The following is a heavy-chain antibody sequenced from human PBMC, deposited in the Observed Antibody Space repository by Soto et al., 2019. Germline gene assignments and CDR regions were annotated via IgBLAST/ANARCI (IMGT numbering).Heavy chain of an antibody. Sequence: QVTLKESGPVLLKPTETLTLTCTVSGFSLSIAGMGVSWVRQPPGKALEWLAHIFSNDEKSSNTSLKSRLTISKDSSRGQVVLTITNMDPLDTATYYCARITHRRGWEGFDYWGPGTLVTVAS. CDR2: IFSNDEK. J-gene: IGHJ4*02. CDR1: GFSLSIAGMG. D-gene: IGHD6-19*01. CDR3: ARITHRRGWEGFDY. V-gene: IGHV2-26*01.